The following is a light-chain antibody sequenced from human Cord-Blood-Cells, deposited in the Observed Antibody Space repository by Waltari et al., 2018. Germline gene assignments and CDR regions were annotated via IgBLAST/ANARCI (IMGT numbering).Light chain of an antibody. J-gene: IGKJ1*01. Sequence: DIKMIQSPSTLYPSVVDRVTITCRASQGISNYLAWYQQKPGKVPKLLIYAASTLQSGVPSRFSGSGSGTDFTLTISSLQPEDVATYYCQKYNSAPRTFGQGTKVEIK. V-gene: IGKV1-27*01. CDR3: QKYNSAPRT. CDR2: AAS. CDR1: QGISNY.